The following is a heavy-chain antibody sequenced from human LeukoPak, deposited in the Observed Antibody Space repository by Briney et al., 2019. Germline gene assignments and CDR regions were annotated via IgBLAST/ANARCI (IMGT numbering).Heavy chain of an antibody. D-gene: IGHD2-8*01. CDR1: GGTFSSYA. CDR2: IIPIFGTA. J-gene: IGHJ6*03. CDR3: ARARRDCTNGVCPFHYYMDV. V-gene: IGHV1-69*13. Sequence: ASVKVSCKASGGTFSSYAISWVRQAPGQGLEWMGGIIPIFGTANYAQKFQGRVTITADESTSTAYMELSSLRSEDTAVYYCARARRDCTNGVCPFHYYMDVWGKGTTVTVSS.